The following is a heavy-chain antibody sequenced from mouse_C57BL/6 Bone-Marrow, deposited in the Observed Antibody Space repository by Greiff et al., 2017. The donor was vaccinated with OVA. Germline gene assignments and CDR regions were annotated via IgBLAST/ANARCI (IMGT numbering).Heavy chain of an antibody. Sequence: VQLQQSGPELVKPGASVKIPCKASGYTFTDYNMDWVKQSHGKSLEWIGDINPNNGGTIYNQKFKGKATLTVDKSSSTAYMELSSLTSEDTAVYYCTKPLYYSKRDAMDYWGQGTSVTVSS. CDR2: INPNNGGT. D-gene: IGHD2-5*01. CDR1: GYTFTDYN. CDR3: TKPLYYSKRDAMDY. V-gene: IGHV1-18*01. J-gene: IGHJ4*01.